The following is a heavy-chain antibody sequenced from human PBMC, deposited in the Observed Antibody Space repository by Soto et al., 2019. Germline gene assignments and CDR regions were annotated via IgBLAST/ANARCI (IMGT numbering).Heavy chain of an antibody. CDR3: ARDHRFNWSELNWFDP. CDR2: IYSGGST. J-gene: IGHJ5*02. D-gene: IGHD1-20*01. CDR1: GFTVSSNY. Sequence: EVQLVESGGGLVQPGGSLRLSCAASGFTVSSNYMSWVRQAPGKGLEWVSVIYSGGSTYYAESVKGRCTISRDNSKNTLYLKMNSMRAEDTAVYYCARDHRFNWSELNWFDPWGQGTLVTVSS. V-gene: IGHV3-66*01.